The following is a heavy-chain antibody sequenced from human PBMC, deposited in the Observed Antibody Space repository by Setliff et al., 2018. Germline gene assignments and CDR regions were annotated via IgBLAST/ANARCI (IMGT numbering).Heavy chain of an antibody. Sequence: ASVKVSCKASGYTLSNSILSWVRQAPGQGLEWVGWISAYNGKTYSAQKFQDRVTLTTHTSTNMGNLELRDLRSDDTAVYYCLRLVRYCTKIACQATSGDEIWGLGTLVTVSS. CDR1: GYTLSNSI. D-gene: IGHD2-8*01. V-gene: IGHV1-18*01. J-gene: IGHJ4*02. CDR2: ISAYNGKT. CDR3: LRLVRYCTKIACQATSGDEI.